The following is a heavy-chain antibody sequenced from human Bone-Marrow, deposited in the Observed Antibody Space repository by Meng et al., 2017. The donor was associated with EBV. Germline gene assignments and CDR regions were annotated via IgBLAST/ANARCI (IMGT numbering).Heavy chain of an antibody. V-gene: IGHV3-74*01. CDR2: INYEGSST. CDR3: ARVTSDGDFDY. Sequence: LVDSGLGVVQPQWSCSLSFARPVFTFSSYWMYSVQQARGEWLVFVSRINYEGSSTSYADSVKGRFTISRDNAKNTLYLQMNSLGAEDTAVYFFARVTSDGDFDYWGQGVLVTVSS. J-gene: IGHJ4*02. CDR1: VFTFSSYW.